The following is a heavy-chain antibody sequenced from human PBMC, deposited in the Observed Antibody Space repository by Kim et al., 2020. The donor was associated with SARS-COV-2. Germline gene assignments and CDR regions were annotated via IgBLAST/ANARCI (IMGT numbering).Heavy chain of an antibody. CDR3: ARSKSWYGDNEGMDV. CDR2: ISWNSITK. CDR1: GFTFDDDG. J-gene: IGHJ6*02. Sequence: GGSLRLSCTASGFTFDDDGMNWVRQGPGKGLEWVSGISWNSITKVYADSVKGRFTISRDNAKNSLYLQMNSLRAEDTALYFCARSKSWYGDNEGMDVWGQGTTVIVSS. D-gene: IGHD7-27*01. V-gene: IGHV3-9*01.